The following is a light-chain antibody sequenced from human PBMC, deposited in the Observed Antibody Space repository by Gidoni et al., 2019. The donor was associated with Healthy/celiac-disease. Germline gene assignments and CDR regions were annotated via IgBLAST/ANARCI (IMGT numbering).Light chain of an antibody. CDR2: DAS. V-gene: IGKV1-33*01. CDR1: QDISNY. J-gene: IGKJ3*01. CDR3: QQYDNPLT. Sequence: DNQMTQSPSSLSASVGDRVTITCQASQDISNYLNWYQQKPGKAPKLLSYDASNLETGVPSRFSGSGSGTDFTFTISSLQPEDIATYYCQQYDNPLTFGPGTKVDIK.